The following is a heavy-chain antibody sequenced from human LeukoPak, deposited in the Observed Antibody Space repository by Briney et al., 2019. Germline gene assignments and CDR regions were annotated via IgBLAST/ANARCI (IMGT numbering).Heavy chain of an antibody. CDR2: IYYSGST. D-gene: IGHD1-26*01. V-gene: IGHV4-59*01. CDR3: ASRKGGLTFDP. CDR1: GGSISSYY. Sequence: SETLSLTCAVYGGSISSYYWSWIRQPPGKGLEWIGYIYYSGSTNYNPSLKSRVTISVDTSKNQFSLKLSSVTAADTAVYYCASRKGGLTFDPWGQGTLVTVSS. J-gene: IGHJ5*02.